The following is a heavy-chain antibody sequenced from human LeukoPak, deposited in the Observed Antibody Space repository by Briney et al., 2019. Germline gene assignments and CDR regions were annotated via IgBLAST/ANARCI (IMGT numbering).Heavy chain of an antibody. V-gene: IGHV3-74*01. CDR1: GFMFSRYW. Sequence: PGGSLRLSCAASGFMFSRYWMHWVRQAPGKGPVWVSHIKSDGSSTTYADSVKGRFTISRDNAKSTLYLQMNSLRVEDTAVYYCVRDSSSWYYGYWGQGTLVTVSS. CDR2: IKSDGSST. CDR3: VRDSSSWYYGY. J-gene: IGHJ4*02. D-gene: IGHD6-13*01.